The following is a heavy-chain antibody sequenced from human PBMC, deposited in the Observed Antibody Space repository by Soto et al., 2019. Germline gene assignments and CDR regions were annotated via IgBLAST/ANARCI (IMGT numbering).Heavy chain of an antibody. Sequence: QLQLQESGPGLVKPSETLSLTCTVSGGSISSSSYYWGWIRQPPGKGLEWIGSIYYSGSTYYNPSLKSRVTISVGTSKNQCSLKLSSVTAADTAVYYCARGAYCGGDCYTPYNWFDPWGQGTLVTVSS. D-gene: IGHD2-21*02. J-gene: IGHJ5*02. CDR2: IYYSGST. CDR1: GGSISSSSYY. CDR3: ARGAYCGGDCYTPYNWFDP. V-gene: IGHV4-39*01.